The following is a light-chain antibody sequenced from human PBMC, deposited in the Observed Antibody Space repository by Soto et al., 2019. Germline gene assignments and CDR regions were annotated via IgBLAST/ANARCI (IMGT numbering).Light chain of an antibody. CDR1: QSVSSN. CDR3: QQYNNLPLYT. Sequence: EIVMTQSPATLSVSPGERATLSCRASQSVSSNLAWYQQKPGQAPRLLIYGASTRATGIPARFSGSGSGTECTLTISSLQSEDFAVYYCQQYNNLPLYTFGQGTKLEIK. J-gene: IGKJ2*01. CDR2: GAS. V-gene: IGKV3-15*01.